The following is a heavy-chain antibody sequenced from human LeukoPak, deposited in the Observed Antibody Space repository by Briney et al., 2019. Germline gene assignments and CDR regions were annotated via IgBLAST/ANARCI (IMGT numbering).Heavy chain of an antibody. Sequence: SETLSLTCAVYGGSFSGYYWSWIRQPPGKGLEWIGEINHSGSTNYNPSLKSRVTISVDTSKNQFSLKLSSVTAADTAVYYCARDSWLRGGFDYWGQGTLVAVSS. CDR2: INHSGST. V-gene: IGHV4-34*01. J-gene: IGHJ4*02. CDR3: ARDSWLRGGFDY. CDR1: GGSFSGYY. D-gene: IGHD5-12*01.